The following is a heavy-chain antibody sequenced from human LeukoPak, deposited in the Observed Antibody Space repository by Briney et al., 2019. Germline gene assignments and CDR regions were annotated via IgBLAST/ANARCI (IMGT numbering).Heavy chain of an antibody. V-gene: IGHV6-1*01. D-gene: IGHD2-8*02. CDR2: TYYKSKWYN. CDR3: ARGLTGNGDFDC. Sequence: SQTLSLTCAISGDSVSANSATWNWIRQSPSRGLEWLGRTYYKSKWYNDYAEPMKSRILVNPDTSRNQLSLHLNSVVPEDTAVYYCARGLTGNGDFDCWGQGTLVTVSS. J-gene: IGHJ4*02. CDR1: GDSVSANSAT.